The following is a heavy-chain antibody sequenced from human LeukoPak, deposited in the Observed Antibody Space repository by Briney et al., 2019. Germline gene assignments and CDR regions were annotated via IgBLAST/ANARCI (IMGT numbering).Heavy chain of an antibody. CDR3: ARVVGPSSWTFDY. CDR1: GFTFSTYS. CDR2: ITSSSYI. V-gene: IGHV3-21*01. D-gene: IGHD6-13*01. J-gene: IGHJ4*02. Sequence: PGGSLTVPCAASGFTFSTYSMNWVRQAPGKGLEWVSSITSSSYIYYADSVKGRFTISRDNAKNSLYLQMNSLRAEDTAVYYCARVVGPSSWTFDYWGQGTLVTVSS.